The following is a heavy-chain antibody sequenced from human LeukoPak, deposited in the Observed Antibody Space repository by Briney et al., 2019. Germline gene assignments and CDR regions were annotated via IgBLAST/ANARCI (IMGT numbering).Heavy chain of an antibody. Sequence: TSETLSLTCTVSGGSISSSSYYWGWIRQPPGKGLEWIGSIYYSGSTYYNPSLKSRVTISVDTSKNQFSLKLSSVTAADTAVYYCARDRAAGTTGAFDIWGQGTMVTVSS. CDR2: IYYSGST. J-gene: IGHJ3*02. V-gene: IGHV4-39*07. CDR1: GGSISSSSYY. D-gene: IGHD6-13*01. CDR3: ARDRAAGTTGAFDI.